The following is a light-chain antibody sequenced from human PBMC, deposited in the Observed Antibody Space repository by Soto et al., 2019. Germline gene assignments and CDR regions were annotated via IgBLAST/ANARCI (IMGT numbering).Light chain of an antibody. Sequence: EIGMKESPGTLSLSPGERATLSCRASQSVSSSYLAWYQQKPGQAPRLLIYGAFNRATGIPARFSGSGSGTDFTLTISSLEPEDFAVYYCQQRSNCPIFGQGTRLEIK. J-gene: IGKJ5*01. CDR2: GAF. V-gene: IGKV3D-20*02. CDR1: QSVSSSY. CDR3: QQRSNCPI.